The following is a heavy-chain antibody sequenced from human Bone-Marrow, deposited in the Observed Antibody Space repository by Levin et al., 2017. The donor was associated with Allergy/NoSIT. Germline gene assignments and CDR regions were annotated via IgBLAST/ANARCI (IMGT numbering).Heavy chain of an antibody. CDR2: IYWDDDK. CDR1: GFSLSTSGVG. V-gene: IGHV2-5*02. J-gene: IGHJ6*02. CDR3: AHRRGTGGVTRGHRGLFFGMDV. D-gene: IGHD3-16*01. Sequence: SGPTLVKPTQTLTLTCTFSGFSLSTSGVGVGWIRQPPGKALEWLALIYWDDDKRYSPSLKSRLTITKDTSKNQVVLTMTNMDPVDTATYYCAHRRGTGGVTRGHRGLFFGMDVWGQGTTVTVSS.